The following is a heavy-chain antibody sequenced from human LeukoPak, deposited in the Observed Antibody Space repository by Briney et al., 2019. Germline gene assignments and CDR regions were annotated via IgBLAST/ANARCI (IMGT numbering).Heavy chain of an antibody. J-gene: IGHJ4*02. Sequence: GGSLRLSCAASGFTFSSYAMSWVRQAPGKGLEWVSAISGSGGSTYYADSVKGRFTISRDNSKNTLYLQMNSLRAEDTAVYYCAKDIFRYSYGYYFDYWGQGTLVTVSS. D-gene: IGHD5-18*01. CDR3: AKDIFRYSYGYYFDY. CDR2: ISGSGGST. CDR1: GFTFSSYA. V-gene: IGHV3-23*01.